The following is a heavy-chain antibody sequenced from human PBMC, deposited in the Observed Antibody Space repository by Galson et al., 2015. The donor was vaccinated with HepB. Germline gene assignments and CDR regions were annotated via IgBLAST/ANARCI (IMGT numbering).Heavy chain of an antibody. CDR2: ISYDGRDK. V-gene: IGHV3-30*04. Sequence: SLRLSCAASGFTFNTYAMHWVRQPPGKGLEWVAVISYDGRDKNYAESLKGRITISRDNSNNTLYLQMNSLRAEDTALYYCARTTIRYFDLSPFDYWGQGTLVTVSS. CDR1: GFTFNTYA. J-gene: IGHJ4*02. CDR3: ARTTIRYFDLSPFDY. D-gene: IGHD3-9*01.